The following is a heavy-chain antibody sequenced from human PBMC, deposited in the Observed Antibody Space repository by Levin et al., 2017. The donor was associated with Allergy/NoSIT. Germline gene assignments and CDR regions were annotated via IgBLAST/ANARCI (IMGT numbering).Heavy chain of an antibody. D-gene: IGHD3-16*01. CDR2: VSFDGSKT. CDR1: GFIFSSYA. V-gene: IGHV3-30*04. CDR3: VKNGVWGHILTDFPNFYFDL. J-gene: IGHJ2*01. Sequence: QPGGSLRLSCAASGFIFSSYAIHWVRQAPGKGLEWVTVVSFDGSKTNYADSVKGRFTLSRDNSKNTVSLQMNSLRAEDTAVYFCVKNGVWGHILTDFPNFYFDLWGRGTQVTVAS.